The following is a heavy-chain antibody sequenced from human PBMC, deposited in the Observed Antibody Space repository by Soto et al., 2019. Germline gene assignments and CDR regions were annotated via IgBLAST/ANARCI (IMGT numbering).Heavy chain of an antibody. CDR1: GFTFGDYA. J-gene: IGHJ4*02. Sequence: GGSLRLSCTASGFTFGDYAMSWFRQAPGKGLEWVGFIRSKAYGGTTEYAASVKGRFTISRDDSKSIAYLQMNSLKTEDTAVYYCRRGMAGRRFDYWGQGTLVTVSS. D-gene: IGHD2-15*01. CDR3: RRGMAGRRFDY. V-gene: IGHV3-49*03. CDR2: IRSKAYGGTT.